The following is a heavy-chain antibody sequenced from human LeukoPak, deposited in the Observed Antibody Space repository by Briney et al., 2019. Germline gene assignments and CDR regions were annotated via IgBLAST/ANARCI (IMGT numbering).Heavy chain of an antibody. CDR3: ARTNGSYYWNYVLDY. J-gene: IGHJ4*02. D-gene: IGHD1-7*01. CDR2: INHSGST. V-gene: IGHV4-34*01. CDR1: GGSFSGYY. Sequence: PSETLSLTCAVYGGSFSGYYWSWIRQPPGKGLEWIGEINHSGSTNYKPSLKSRVTISVDTSKNQFSMKLSTVTAADTAVYYCARTNGSYYWNYVLDYWGQGTLVTVS.